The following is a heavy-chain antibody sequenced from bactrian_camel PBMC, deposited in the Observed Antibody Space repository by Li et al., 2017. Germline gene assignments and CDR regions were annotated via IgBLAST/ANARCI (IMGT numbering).Heavy chain of an antibody. CDR3: TKDRSYGTRNWVQST. V-gene: IGHV3S26*01. Sequence: VQLVESGGGSAQAGGSMRLDCAVSGDTASVYSLAWFRQAPGKERERVAVIDSAGGTSYSDSVKGRFTISKDNAKNMLYLQMNSLKPEDTAMYYCTKDRSYGTRNWVQSTRGQGTQVTVS. CDR1: GDTASVYS. D-gene: IGHD3*01. CDR2: IDSAGGT. J-gene: IGHJ4*01.